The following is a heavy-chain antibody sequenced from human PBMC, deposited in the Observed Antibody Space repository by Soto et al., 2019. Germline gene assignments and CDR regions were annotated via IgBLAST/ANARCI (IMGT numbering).Heavy chain of an antibody. J-gene: IGHJ4*02. CDR3: ARVGGSGTEGSDY. D-gene: IGHD3-10*01. CDR2: IWYDGSNK. V-gene: IGHV3-33*01. Sequence: QVQLVESGGGVVQPGRSLRLSCAVSGFTFSSYGMHWVRQAPGKGLEWVAVIWYDGSNKYYADSVKGRFTISRDNSKNTLYLQMNSLRAEDTAVYYCARVGGSGTEGSDYWGQGTLVTVSS. CDR1: GFTFSSYG.